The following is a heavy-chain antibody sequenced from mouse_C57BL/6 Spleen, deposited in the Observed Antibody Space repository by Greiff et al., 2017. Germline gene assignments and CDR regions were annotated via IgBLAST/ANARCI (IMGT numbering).Heavy chain of an antibody. D-gene: IGHD2-4*01. CDR1: GFTFSDAW. Sequence: EVKVEESGGGLVQPGGSMKLSCAASGFTFSDAWMDWVRQSPEKGLVWVAEIRNKANNHATYYAESVKGRCTISRDDSKSSVYLQMNSLRAEDTGIYYCTRAYYDYDEGYAMDYWGQGTSVTVSS. J-gene: IGHJ4*01. V-gene: IGHV6-6*01. CDR2: IRNKANNHAT. CDR3: TRAYYDYDEGYAMDY.